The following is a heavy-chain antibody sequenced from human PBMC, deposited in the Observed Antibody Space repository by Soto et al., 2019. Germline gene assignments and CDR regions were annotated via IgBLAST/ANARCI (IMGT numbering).Heavy chain of an antibody. CDR1: GGTFSDHG. Sequence: QVQLVQSGAEAKKPGSAVRVSCKASGGTFSDHGISWVRQAPGQGLEWMGGIIPFYGTTEYAQKFAARVSITADESTGTVYMELSNLRSEDTAVYFCAKIRSPPGRDCLRISCAHYYYFGMDVWGQGTTVTVSS. CDR3: AKIRSPPGRDCLRISCAHYYYFGMDV. J-gene: IGHJ6*02. D-gene: IGHD2-2*01. CDR2: IIPFYGTT. V-gene: IGHV1-69*12.